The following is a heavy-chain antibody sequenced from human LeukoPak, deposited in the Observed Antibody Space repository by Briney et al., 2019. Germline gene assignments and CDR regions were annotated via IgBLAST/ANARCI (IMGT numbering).Heavy chain of an antibody. CDR1: GFTFSSSV. V-gene: IGHV3-23*01. CDR3: AKGNWRYFDY. D-gene: IGHD1-1*01. CDR2: FSGASNNI. Sequence: GGSLRLSCVASGFTFSSSVMSWVRQAPGKGLEWVSTFSGASNNIYYVDSVKGRFTISRDNSKNTLYLQMNSLGADDTAVYYCAKGNWRYFDYWGQGTLVTVSS. J-gene: IGHJ4*02.